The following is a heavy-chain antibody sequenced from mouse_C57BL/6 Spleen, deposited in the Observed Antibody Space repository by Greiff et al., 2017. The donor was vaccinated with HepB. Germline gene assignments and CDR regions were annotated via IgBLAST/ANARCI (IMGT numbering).Heavy chain of an antibody. CDR2: ISDGGSYT. CDR1: GFTFSSYA. Sequence: EVKVVESGGGLVKPGGSLKLSCAASGFTFSSYAMSWVRQTPEKRLEWVATISDGGSYTYYPDNVKGRFTISRDNAKNNLYLQMSHLKSEDTAMYYCARDGYYGSFYAMDYWGQGTSVTVSS. D-gene: IGHD1-1*01. CDR3: ARDGYYGSFYAMDY. J-gene: IGHJ4*01. V-gene: IGHV5-4*01.